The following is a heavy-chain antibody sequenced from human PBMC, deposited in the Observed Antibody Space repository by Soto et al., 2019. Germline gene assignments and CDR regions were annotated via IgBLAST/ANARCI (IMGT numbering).Heavy chain of an antibody. CDR1: GFTFTRYG. J-gene: IGHJ4*02. CDR3: ARKGAGRPLDS. D-gene: IGHD6-19*01. CDR2: IDPDNGDT. Sequence: QVQLMQPGVDVQKPGASVKVSCKASGFTFTRYGITWVRQAPGRGLEYMGWIDPDNGDTRSAEQFQGRVTMTTDTATATAYLELRSLTSDDTAVYFCARKGAGRPLDSWGQGAVVTVSS. V-gene: IGHV1-18*01.